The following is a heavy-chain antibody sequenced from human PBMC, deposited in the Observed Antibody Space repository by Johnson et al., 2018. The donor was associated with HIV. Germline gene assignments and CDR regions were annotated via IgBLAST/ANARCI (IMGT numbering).Heavy chain of an antibody. D-gene: IGHD3-10*01. CDR2: INWNGGRT. V-gene: IGHV3-20*04. J-gene: IGHJ3*02. CDR3: AGGFYYGSGSYHGAFDI. CDR1: GFTFDDHG. Sequence: VQLVESGGGVVRPGGSLRLSCAASGFTFDDHGMSWVRQAPGKGLEWVSGINWNGGRTGYADSVKGRFTISRENAKNSLYLQMNSLRAEDTAWYYCAGGFYYGSGSYHGAFDIWGQGTMVTVSS.